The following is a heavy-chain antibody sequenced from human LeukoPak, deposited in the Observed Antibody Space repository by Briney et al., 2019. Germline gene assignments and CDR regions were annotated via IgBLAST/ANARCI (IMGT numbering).Heavy chain of an antibody. Sequence: SETLSLTCTVSGYSISSGYYWGWIRQPPGKGLEWIGSIYHSGSTYYNPSLKSRVTISVDTSKNQFSLKLSSVTAADTAVYYCVRDLNYLFDYWGQGMLVTVSS. D-gene: IGHD1-7*01. V-gene: IGHV4-38-2*02. CDR3: VRDLNYLFDY. CDR1: GYSISSGYY. J-gene: IGHJ4*02. CDR2: IYHSGST.